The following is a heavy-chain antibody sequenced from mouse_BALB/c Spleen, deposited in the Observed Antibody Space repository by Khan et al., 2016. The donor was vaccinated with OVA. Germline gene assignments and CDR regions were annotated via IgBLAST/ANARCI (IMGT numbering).Heavy chain of an antibody. J-gene: IGHJ4*01. D-gene: IGHD2-2*01. CDR1: GFTFSNYA. V-gene: IGHV5-9-1*01. CDR3: SISYDGYGVSVMDY. Sequence: EVELVESGGDLVKPGGSLKLSCAASGFTFSNYAMPWVRQTPEKRLEWVAIISSGGIYTYYPDRVKGRFTISRDNAKNTLYLQMSRLRSEDTTMYYCSISYDGYGVSVMDYWGQGTSVTVSS. CDR2: ISSGGIYT.